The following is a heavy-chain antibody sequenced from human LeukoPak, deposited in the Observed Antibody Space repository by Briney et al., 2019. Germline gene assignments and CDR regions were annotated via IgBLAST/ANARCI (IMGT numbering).Heavy chain of an antibody. D-gene: IGHD1-26*01. Sequence: GGSLRLSCAASGFTFDDYAMHWVRQAPGKCLEWVSLISGDGGTTHYADSVKGRFTISRDNSKNSLYLQMNSLRTEDTALYYCVKSYSGSYDFDYWGQGTLVTVSS. V-gene: IGHV3-43*02. J-gene: IGHJ4*02. CDR1: GFTFDDYA. CDR2: ISGDGGTT. CDR3: VKSYSGSYDFDY.